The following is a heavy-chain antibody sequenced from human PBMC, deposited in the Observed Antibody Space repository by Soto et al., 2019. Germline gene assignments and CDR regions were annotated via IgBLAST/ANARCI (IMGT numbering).Heavy chain of an antibody. D-gene: IGHD2-15*01. J-gene: IGHJ4*02. CDR3: ARSRGGAPYSEDDY. V-gene: IGHV1-8*01. CDR2: MNPNSGNT. CDR1: GYTFTSYD. Sequence: QVQLVQSGAEVKKPGASVKVSCKASGYTFTSYDINWVRQATGQGLEWMGWMNPNSGNTGYAQKFQGRVTMTRNTSISTAYMGLGSLRSEDTAGYYCARSRGGAPYSEDDYWGQGTLVTVSS.